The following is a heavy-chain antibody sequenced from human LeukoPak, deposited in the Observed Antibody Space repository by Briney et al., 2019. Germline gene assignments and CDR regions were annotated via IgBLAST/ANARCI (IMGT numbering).Heavy chain of an antibody. CDR1: GYTFTSYY. J-gene: IGHJ6*02. CDR2: INPSGGST. Sequence: ASVKVSCKASGYTFTSYYMHWVRQAPGQGLEWMGIINPSGGSTSYAQKFQGRVTMTRDTSTSTVYMELSSLRSEDTAMYYCARDLDVVVTAIRYYGMDVWGQGTTVTVSS. D-gene: IGHD2-21*02. CDR3: ARDLDVVVTAIRYYGMDV. V-gene: IGHV1-46*01.